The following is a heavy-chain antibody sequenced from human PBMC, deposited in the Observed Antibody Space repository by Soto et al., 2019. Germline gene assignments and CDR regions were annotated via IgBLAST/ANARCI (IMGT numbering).Heavy chain of an antibody. V-gene: IGHV1-69*12. CDR2: IIPMFGTA. D-gene: IGHD5-18*01. Sequence: QVQLVQSGAEVKKPESSVKVSCKAPGGTFSTYAISWVRQAPGQGLEWMRGIIPMFGTANYAQRFQDRVTITADESTNTVYRELRSLRSEHTAVYFCASGIQLWLRRINNGYSGWGQGTLVTVSS. CDR3: ASGIQLWLRRINNGYSG. CDR1: GGTFSTYA. J-gene: IGHJ4*02.